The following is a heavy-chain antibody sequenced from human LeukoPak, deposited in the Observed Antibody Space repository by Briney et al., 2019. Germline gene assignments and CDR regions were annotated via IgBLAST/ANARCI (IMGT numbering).Heavy chain of an antibody. J-gene: IGHJ4*02. CDR3: AKSSYYDASGYYREYYFDS. CDR1: GFIFSNYA. D-gene: IGHD3-22*01. Sequence: GGSLRLSCVPSGFIFSNYAMSWVRQAPGKGLEWVSSISGSGGSTHYVDSVKGRFIISRDKTKNTLYLQMNSLRAEDTAVYYCAKSSYYDASGYYREYYFDSWGQGTLVTVSS. CDR2: ISGSGGST. V-gene: IGHV3-23*01.